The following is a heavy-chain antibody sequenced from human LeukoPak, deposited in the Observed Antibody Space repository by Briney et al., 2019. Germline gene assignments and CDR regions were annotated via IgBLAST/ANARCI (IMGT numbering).Heavy chain of an antibody. CDR2: IHHTGNT. CDR1: GSSIRTYTH. CDR3: ARALATTSGSYYVGTGDWFDP. J-gene: IGHJ5*02. Sequence: PSETLSLTCTVSGSSIRTYTHWGWIRQPPGKGLEWIASIHHTGNTYYNPSLESRVTISIDTSKNQFSLKLSSVTAADTAVYYCARALATTSGSYYVGTGDWFDPWGQGTLVTVSS. V-gene: IGHV4-38-2*02. D-gene: IGHD1-26*01.